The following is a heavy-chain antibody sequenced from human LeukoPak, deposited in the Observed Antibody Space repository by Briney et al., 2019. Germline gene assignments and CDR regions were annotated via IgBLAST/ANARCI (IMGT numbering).Heavy chain of an antibody. J-gene: IGHJ4*02. CDR3: ARDLGISGWYAPPLGYFDY. V-gene: IGHV1-2*02. CDR2: INTKSGST. D-gene: IGHD6-19*01. Sequence: ASVKVSCKASGYTLTGYCMHWVRQAPGQGLEWLGWINTKSGSTNYAQNFQGRVTMTRDTSMSTTYMELKRLRSDDTAVYYCARDLGISGWYAPPLGYFDYWGQGTLLTVSS. CDR1: GYTLTGYC.